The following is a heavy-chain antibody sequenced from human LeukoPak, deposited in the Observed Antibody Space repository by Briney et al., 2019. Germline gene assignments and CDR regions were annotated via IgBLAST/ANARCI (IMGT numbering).Heavy chain of an antibody. Sequence: GASVKVSCKASGCTFTKYGITWVRQAPGQGLEWMGWISTYNGNTNYAQKLQGRVTMTTDTSTSTASMELRSLISDDTAVYYCARSSGWSRSDYWGQGTLVTVSS. CDR3: ARSSGWSRSDY. D-gene: IGHD6-19*01. V-gene: IGHV1-18*01. CDR1: GCTFTKYG. J-gene: IGHJ4*02. CDR2: ISTYNGNT.